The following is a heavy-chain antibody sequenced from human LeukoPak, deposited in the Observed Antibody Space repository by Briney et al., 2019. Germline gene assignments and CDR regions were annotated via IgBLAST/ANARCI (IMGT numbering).Heavy chain of an antibody. D-gene: IGHD3-22*01. V-gene: IGHV3-48*01. CDR3: AKDLSYYYDSSGYVV. CDR2: ISSSSSTI. J-gene: IGHJ4*02. CDR1: GFTFNYYG. Sequence: GGSLRLSCAASGFTFNYYGMNWVRQAPGKGLEWVSYISSSSSTINYADSVKGRFTISRDNAKNSLNLQMNSLRAEDTAVYYCAKDLSYYYDSSGYVVWGQGTLVTVSS.